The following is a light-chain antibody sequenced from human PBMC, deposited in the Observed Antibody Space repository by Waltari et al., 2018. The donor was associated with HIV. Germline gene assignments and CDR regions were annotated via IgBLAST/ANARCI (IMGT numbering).Light chain of an antibody. CDR2: AIS. CDR3: MQGTYWPRT. Sequence: VVLTQSPLSLSVTLGQTASISCKSSQSLEYTNGNTYLTWYHQRQGQSPRRLIFAISTRDSGVPDRLSGSGSGTDFTLKISRLETEDVGTYYCMQGTYWPRTFGQGTKLEV. CDR1: QSLEYTNGNTY. J-gene: IGKJ2*02. V-gene: IGKV2-30*01.